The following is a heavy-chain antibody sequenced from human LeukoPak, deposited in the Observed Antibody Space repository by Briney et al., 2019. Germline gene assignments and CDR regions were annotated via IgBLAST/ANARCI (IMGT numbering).Heavy chain of an antibody. J-gene: IGHJ1*01. D-gene: IGHD3-22*01. CDR2: ITSSSTYI. CDR1: GFTFSSYS. V-gene: IGHV3-21*06. Sequence: GGSLRLFCAASGFTFSSYSMNWVRHASGKGLEWVSSITSSSTYIYYADSVKGRFTISRDNDQNSLHLQMNSLRAEDTAVYFCARDRETFYYGSSGPVLEYFQHWGQGTLVTVSS. CDR3: ARDRETFYYGSSGPVLEYFQH.